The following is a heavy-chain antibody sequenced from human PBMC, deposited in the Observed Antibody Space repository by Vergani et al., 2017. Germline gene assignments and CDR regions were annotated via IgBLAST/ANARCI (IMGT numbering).Heavy chain of an antibody. D-gene: IGHD6-6*01. Sequence: EVQLEESGGGLVLPGRSLRLSCVASGFTSAGYAMHWVRQAPGKGLEWVSGMSWNSNRIGYADSVKGRFTISRDKAKNSLYLQMNSLRAEDTALYYCAKDLGTSSGGGWFDPWGQGTLVTVSS. V-gene: IGHV3-9*02. CDR1: GFTSAGYA. J-gene: IGHJ5*02. CDR2: MSWNSNRI. CDR3: AKDLGTSSGGGWFDP.